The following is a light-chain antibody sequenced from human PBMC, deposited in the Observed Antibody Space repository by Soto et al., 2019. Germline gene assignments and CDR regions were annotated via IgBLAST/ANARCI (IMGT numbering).Light chain of an antibody. CDR2: DVS. CDR1: SSDVGGHNS. J-gene: IGLJ1*01. Sequence: QSALTQPASVSGSPGQSITISCTGTSSDVGGHNSVAWYQHNPGKAPKLMIYDVSNRPSGVSSRFSGSKSGNTASLSISGLQAEDEADYYCSSYTSCSTLVFGTGTKLTVL. V-gene: IGLV2-14*01. CDR3: SSYTSCSTLV.